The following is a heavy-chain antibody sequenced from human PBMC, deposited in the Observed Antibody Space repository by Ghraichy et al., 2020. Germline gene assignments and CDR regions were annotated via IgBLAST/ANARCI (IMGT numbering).Heavy chain of an antibody. CDR1: GYSFTSYW. Sequence: GGSLTISCKGSGYSFTSYWIGWVRQLPGKGLEWMGIIYPDDSDTKYSPSFQGQVTISVDKSISTAYLQWSSLKASDTAIYYCARGGRYYGDHWGQGTLVTVSS. D-gene: IGHD1-26*01. CDR2: IYPDDSDT. J-gene: IGHJ4*02. V-gene: IGHV5-51*01. CDR3: ARGGRYYGDH.